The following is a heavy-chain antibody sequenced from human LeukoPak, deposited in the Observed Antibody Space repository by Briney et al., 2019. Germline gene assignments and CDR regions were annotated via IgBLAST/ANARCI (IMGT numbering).Heavy chain of an antibody. Sequence: GGSLRLSCAASGFTFGDYYMSWIRQAPGKGLEWVSTIKGTGLTTYYADSVKGRFTISRDNAKNSLFLQMSSLRADDTAIYYCARAGELRYMDVWGKGTAVTVSS. V-gene: IGHV3-11*04. D-gene: IGHD3-16*01. CDR3: ARAGELRYMDV. CDR2: IKGTGLTT. CDR1: GFTFGDYY. J-gene: IGHJ6*03.